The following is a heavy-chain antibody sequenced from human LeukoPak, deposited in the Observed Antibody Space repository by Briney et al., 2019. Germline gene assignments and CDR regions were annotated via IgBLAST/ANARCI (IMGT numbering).Heavy chain of an antibody. V-gene: IGHV4-39*07. J-gene: IGHJ5*02. D-gene: IGHD5-12*01. CDR1: GGSISSSSYY. Sequence: SETLSLTCTVSGGSISSSSYYWGWIRQPPGKGLEWIGSIYYSGSTYYNPSLKSRVTMSVDTSKNQFSLKLSSVTAADTAVYYCARDASRYVWFDPWGQGTLVTVPS. CDR2: IYYSGST. CDR3: ARDASRYVWFDP.